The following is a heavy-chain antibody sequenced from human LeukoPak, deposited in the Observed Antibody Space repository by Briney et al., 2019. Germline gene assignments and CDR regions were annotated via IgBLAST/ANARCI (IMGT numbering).Heavy chain of an antibody. CDR1: GFTFSSYG. CDR2: ISYDGSNK. Sequence: GGSLRLFCAASGFTFSSYGMHWVRQAPGKGLEWVAVISYDGSNKYYADSVKGRFTISRDNSKNTLYLQMNSLRAEDTAVYYCARDSDTAMVHYYYYYGMDVWGQGTTVTVSS. J-gene: IGHJ6*02. V-gene: IGHV3-30*03. D-gene: IGHD5-18*01. CDR3: ARDSDTAMVHYYYYYGMDV.